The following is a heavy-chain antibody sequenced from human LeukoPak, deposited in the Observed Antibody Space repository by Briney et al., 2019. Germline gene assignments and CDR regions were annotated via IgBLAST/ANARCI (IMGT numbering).Heavy chain of an antibody. CDR1: GGTFSSYA. CDR3: ARSYCTSTSCYDWFDP. J-gene: IGHJ5*02. Sequence: ASVKVSCKASGGTFSSYAINWVRQATGQGLEWMGWMNPNSGNTGYAQKFRGRVTMTRNTSISTAYMELSSLRSEDTAVYYCARSYCTSTSCYDWFDPWGQGTLVTVSS. D-gene: IGHD2-2*01. V-gene: IGHV1-8*02. CDR2: MNPNSGNT.